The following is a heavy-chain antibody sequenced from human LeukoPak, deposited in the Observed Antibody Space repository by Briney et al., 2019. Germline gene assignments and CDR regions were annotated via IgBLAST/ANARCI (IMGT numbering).Heavy chain of an antibody. V-gene: IGHV3-30*02. D-gene: IGHD3-10*01. J-gene: IGHJ4*02. CDR2: IRYDGSNK. CDR3: AKRFTEETAVLLWFGDDYFDY. Sequence: GGSLRLSCAASGFTFSSYGMHWVRQAPGKGLEWVAFIRYDGSNKYYADSVKGRFTISRDNSKNTLYPQMNSLRAEDTAVYYCAKRFTEETAVLLWFGDDYFDYWGQGTLVTVSS. CDR1: GFTFSSYG.